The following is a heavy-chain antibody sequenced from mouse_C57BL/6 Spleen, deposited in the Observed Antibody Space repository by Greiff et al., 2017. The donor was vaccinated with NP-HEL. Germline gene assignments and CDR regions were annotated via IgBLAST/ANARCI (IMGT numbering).Heavy chain of an antibody. V-gene: IGHV5-17*01. CDR3: ARGGSSAWFAY. Sequence: EVQLVESGGGLVKPGGSLKLSCAASGFTFSDYGMHWVRQAPEKGLEWVAYISSGSSNIYYADTVKGRFTISRDNAKNTLFLQMTSLRSEDTDMYYCARGGSSAWFAYWGQGTLVTVSA. CDR1: GFTFSDYG. J-gene: IGHJ3*01. CDR2: ISSGSSNI. D-gene: IGHD1-3*01.